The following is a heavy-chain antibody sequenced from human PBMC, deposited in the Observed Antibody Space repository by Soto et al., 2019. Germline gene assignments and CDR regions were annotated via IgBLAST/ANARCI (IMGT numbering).Heavy chain of an antibody. J-gene: IGHJ3*02. CDR3: ARVLRFSGFAFDI. Sequence: PSETLSLTCTVSGDSISDYYWNWIRQPPGKGLEWIGYISYSGSTKYNPSLKSRVTISLDTSKKQFSLKLSSVTAADTAVYYCARVLRFSGFAFDIWGQGTMVTVSS. D-gene: IGHD3-3*01. V-gene: IGHV4-59*01. CDR2: ISYSGST. CDR1: GDSISDYY.